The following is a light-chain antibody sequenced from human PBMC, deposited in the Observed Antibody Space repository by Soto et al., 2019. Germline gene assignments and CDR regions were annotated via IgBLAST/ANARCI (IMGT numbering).Light chain of an antibody. CDR2: AAS. CDR3: QQLYSFPIT. CDR1: QGLSSY. J-gene: IGKJ5*01. V-gene: IGKV1-9*01. Sequence: IQLTQSPSSLSASVGDRATITCRASQGLSSYLAWYQQKPGTAPKLLIYAASTLQSGVPSRFSGSGSGTDFTLTIISLQPEDFATYYCQQLYSFPITFGQGTRLEIK.